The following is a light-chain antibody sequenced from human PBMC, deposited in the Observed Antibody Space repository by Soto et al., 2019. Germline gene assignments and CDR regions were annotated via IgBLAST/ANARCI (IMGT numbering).Light chain of an antibody. CDR3: QQYGGSPIT. CDR1: ESVSRN. Sequence: EIVLIQSPVTMSVSPGERATLSCRASESVSRNVAWYQQKPGQPPRLLISGASVRASGVPVRISGSGSGTDFTLTISRLEPEDFALYYCQQYGGSPITFGLGTRLEIK. J-gene: IGKJ5*01. CDR2: GAS. V-gene: IGKV3-20*01.